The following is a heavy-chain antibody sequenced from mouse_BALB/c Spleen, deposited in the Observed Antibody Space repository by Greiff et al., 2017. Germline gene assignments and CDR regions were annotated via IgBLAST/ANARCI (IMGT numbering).Heavy chain of an antibody. CDR2: ISDGGSYT. Sequence: EVQLVESGGGLVKPGGSLKLSCAASGFTFSDYYMYWVRQTPEKRLEWVATISDGGSYTYYPDSVKGRFTISRDNAKNNLYLQMSSLKSEDTAMYYCARDYAYYYGSSYDFDVWGAGTTVTVSS. J-gene: IGHJ1*01. CDR3: ARDYAYYYGSSYDFDV. V-gene: IGHV5-4*02. CDR1: GFTFSDYY. D-gene: IGHD1-1*01.